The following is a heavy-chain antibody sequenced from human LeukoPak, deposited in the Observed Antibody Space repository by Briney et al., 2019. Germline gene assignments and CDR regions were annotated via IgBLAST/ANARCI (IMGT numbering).Heavy chain of an antibody. Sequence: PGGSLRLSCAASGFTFSSYGMHWVRQAPGKGLEWVAVLSYDGSNKYYADSVKGRFTISRDNSKNTLYLQMNSLRTEDTAVYYCAKGLATSDDYWGQGTLVTVSS. D-gene: IGHD5-12*01. CDR1: GFTFSSYG. V-gene: IGHV3-30*18. CDR3: AKGLATSDDY. CDR2: LSYDGSNK. J-gene: IGHJ4*02.